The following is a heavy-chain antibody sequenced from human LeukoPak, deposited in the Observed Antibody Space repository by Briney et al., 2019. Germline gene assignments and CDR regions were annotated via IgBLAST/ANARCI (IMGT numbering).Heavy chain of an antibody. J-gene: IGHJ5*02. V-gene: IGHV1-18*01. D-gene: IGHD3-3*01. CDR2: ISAYNGNT. CDR3: ARGRWYDFWRFDP. CDR1: GYTFTSYG. Sequence: SXXVSCKASGYTFTSYGISWVRQAPGQGLEWMGWISAYNGNTNYAQKLQGRVTMTTDTSTSTAYMELRSLRSDDTAVYYCARGRWYDFWRFDPWGQGTLVTVSS.